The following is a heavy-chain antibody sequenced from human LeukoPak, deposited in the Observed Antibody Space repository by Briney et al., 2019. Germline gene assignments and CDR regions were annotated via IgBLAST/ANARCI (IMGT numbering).Heavy chain of an antibody. CDR3: ARPNWNYGYFDY. CDR1: GFTFSSYS. Sequence: GGSLRLSCAASGFTFSSYSMNWVRQAPGKGLEWVSSISSSSSYIYYADSVKGRFTISRDNAKNSLYLQMNSLRAEDTAVYYCARPNWNYGYFDYWGQGTLVTVSS. J-gene: IGHJ4*02. CDR2: ISSSSSYI. D-gene: IGHD1-7*01. V-gene: IGHV3-21*01.